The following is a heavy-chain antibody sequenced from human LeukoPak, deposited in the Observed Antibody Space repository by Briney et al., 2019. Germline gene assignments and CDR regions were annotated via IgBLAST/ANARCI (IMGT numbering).Heavy chain of an antibody. D-gene: IGHD1-26*01. CDR3: ARDGSGSYYSLYDY. CDR1: GYTFTSCG. V-gene: IGHV1-18*01. J-gene: IGHJ4*02. CDR2: ISAYNGNT. Sequence: ASVKVSCKASGYTFTSCGISWVRQAPGQGLEWMGWISAYNGNTNYAQKLQGRVTMTTDTSTSTAYMELRSLRSDDTAVYYCARDGSGSYYSLYDYWGQGTLVTVSS.